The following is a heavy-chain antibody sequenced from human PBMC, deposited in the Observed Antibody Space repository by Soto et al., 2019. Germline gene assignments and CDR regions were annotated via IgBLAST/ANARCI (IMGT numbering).Heavy chain of an antibody. CDR1: GGIFSSYA. J-gene: IGHJ4*02. CDR3: ARVGGIGAPPGTDY. V-gene: IGHV1-69*01. Sequence: QVQLVQSGAEVKKPGSSVKVSCKASGGIFSSYAISWLRQAPGQGLEWMGAVIPILGQAYYAQDLQDRVSITADESTRTTYMELSSLRSEDAAVYFCARVGGIGAPPGTDYWDQGTLVTVSS. CDR2: VIPILGQA. D-gene: IGHD6-6*01.